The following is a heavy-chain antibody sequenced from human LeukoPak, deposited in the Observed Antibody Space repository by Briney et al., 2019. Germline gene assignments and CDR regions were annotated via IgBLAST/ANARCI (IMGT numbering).Heavy chain of an antibody. V-gene: IGHV3-23*01. J-gene: IGHJ4*02. CDR2: ISHVDGDT. Sequence: PGGSLRLSCAASGFTFSSYWMSWVRQAPGKGLEWVSTISHVDGDTYYADSVKGRFTISRDNSKNTLYLQMDSLRAEDTAIYYCAKKLQSCSGGACYPANYFDYWGQGTLVTVSS. CDR3: AKKLQSCSGGACYPANYFDY. CDR1: GFTFSSYW. D-gene: IGHD2-15*01.